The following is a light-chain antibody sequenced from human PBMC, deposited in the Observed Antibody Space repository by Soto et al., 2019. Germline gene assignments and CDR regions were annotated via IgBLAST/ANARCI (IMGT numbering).Light chain of an antibody. CDR3: QQSYNYPWT. V-gene: IGKV1-5*03. J-gene: IGKJ1*01. CDR2: EAA. CDR1: QYIHNY. Sequence: DIQMTQSPSTLSASVGDRVTITCRTSQYIHNYLAWYQQKPGEAPKLLIYEAANLESGVPSRFSGGGTGTELTLTISNLQPFEFETCYWQQSYNYPWTFGQGTRVEI.